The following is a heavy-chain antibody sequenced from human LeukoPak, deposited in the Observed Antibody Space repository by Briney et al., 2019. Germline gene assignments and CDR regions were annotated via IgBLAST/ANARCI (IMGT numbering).Heavy chain of an antibody. J-gene: IGHJ4*02. Sequence: GASVTVSCKASGYTFTAFYIHWVRQAPGQGLEWMGWINPNSAGTTYAQKFQGRVSMTRDTSISTAYMELSGLTSDDTAMYYCATAAMVRGVIYFDYWGRGARVTVSS. CDR1: GYTFTAFY. V-gene: IGHV1-2*02. CDR2: INPNSAGT. CDR3: ATAAMVRGVIYFDY. D-gene: IGHD3-10*01.